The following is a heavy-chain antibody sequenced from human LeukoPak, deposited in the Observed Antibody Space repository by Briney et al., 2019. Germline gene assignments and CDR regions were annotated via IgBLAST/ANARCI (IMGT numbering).Heavy chain of an antibody. J-gene: IGHJ6*02. CDR2: IIPGLNIT. CDR1: GGTFSSSA. V-gene: IGHV1-69*04. D-gene: IGHD5-18*01. Sequence: SLKLSCTTSGGTFSSSAITWVRQAPGQGLEWMGRIIPGLNITTYEQKFQGRVTITADTCTSTVYMELSSLRSEETAVYYCAKDQGLTAPPPYGLDVWGQGTTVIVTS. CDR3: AKDQGLTAPPPYGLDV.